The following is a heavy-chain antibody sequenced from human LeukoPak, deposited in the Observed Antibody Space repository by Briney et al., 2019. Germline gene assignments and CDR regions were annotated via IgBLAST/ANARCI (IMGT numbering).Heavy chain of an antibody. CDR1: GFTFSSYG. Sequence: GGSLRLSCAASGFTFSSYGMHWVRQAPGKGLECVAVIWYDGTNKYYADSVKGRFTISRDNSKNTLYLQMNSLRSEDTALYYCARAAYDSSGYLTLWGQGTLVTVSS. D-gene: IGHD3-22*01. CDR2: IWYDGTNK. CDR3: ARAAYDSSGYLTL. J-gene: IGHJ4*02. V-gene: IGHV3-33*01.